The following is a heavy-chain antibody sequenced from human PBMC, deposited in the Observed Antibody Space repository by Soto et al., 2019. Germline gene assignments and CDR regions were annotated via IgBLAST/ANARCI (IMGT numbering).Heavy chain of an antibody. CDR2: IRSTTGYT. CDR1: GFTFSDSY. D-gene: IGHD5-18*01. J-gene: IGHJ4*02. V-gene: IGHV3-11*06. Sequence: PGGSLRLSCAASGFTFSDSYMSWIRQAPGKGLEWVSTIRSTTGYTNYAASVKGRFTVSRDNAENSLSLQMNALRADDTAVYYCARRGYTFGYDYWGRGTLVTVSS. CDR3: ARRGYTFGYDY.